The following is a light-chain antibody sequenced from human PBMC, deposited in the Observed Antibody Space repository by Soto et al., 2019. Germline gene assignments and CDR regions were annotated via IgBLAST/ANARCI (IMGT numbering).Light chain of an antibody. V-gene: IGLV1-44*01. J-gene: IGLJ2*01. CDR3: AACDHSLNAAV. CDR2: SDN. CDR1: SSNIGSHT. Sequence: QSVLTQPYSVSGTPGQRVTISCSGSSSNIGSHTLNWYQHLPGTAPNLLIYSDNQRPSGVPDRFSGSTSGTSASLAISGLQSEYYVYYYCAACDHSLNAAVFGGGTKLTVL.